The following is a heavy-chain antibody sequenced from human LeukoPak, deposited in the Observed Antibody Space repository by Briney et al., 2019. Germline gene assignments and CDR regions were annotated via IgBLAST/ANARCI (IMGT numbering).Heavy chain of an antibody. D-gene: IGHD2-15*01. CDR3: ARDPRGCTGGSCYSI. Sequence: SETLSLTCTVSGGFISSYYWSWIRQPPGKGLEWIGYIYYSGSTNYNPSLKSRVTISVDTSKNQFSLKLSSVTAADTAVYYCARDPRGCTGGSCYSIGGQGTLVTVSS. J-gene: IGHJ4*02. CDR2: IYYSGST. V-gene: IGHV4-59*01. CDR1: GGFISSYY.